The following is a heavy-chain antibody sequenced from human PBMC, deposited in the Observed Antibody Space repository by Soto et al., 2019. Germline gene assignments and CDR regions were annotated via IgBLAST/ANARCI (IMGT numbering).Heavy chain of an antibody. CDR3: AKGPTVFGAVISFDYYYGMYV. Sequence: GGSLRLSCTASGFTFSTSAMSWVRQAPGRGLEWVSGISGSGAGTYYADSVKGRFTISRDNSKNTLYLQMSGLRAEDAAVYYCAKGPTVFGAVISFDYYYGMYVWGQGTPVTVSS. CDR2: ISGSGAGT. CDR1: GFTFSTSA. J-gene: IGHJ6*02. D-gene: IGHD3-3*01. V-gene: IGHV3-23*01.